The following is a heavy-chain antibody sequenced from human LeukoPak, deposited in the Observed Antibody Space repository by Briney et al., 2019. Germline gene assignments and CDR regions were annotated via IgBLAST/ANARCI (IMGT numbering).Heavy chain of an antibody. D-gene: IGHD3-16*01. J-gene: IGHJ4*02. V-gene: IGHV3-7*01. CDR1: GFTFSSYW. Sequence: GGSLRLSCAASGFTFSSYWMAWVRQVPGQGPEWVANIKQDESEKCYVDSVKGRFTISRDNAKNSLFLQMNSLRVEDTAVYYCARDALGSLDYWGQGTLVTVSS. CDR2: IKQDESEK. CDR3: ARDALGSLDY.